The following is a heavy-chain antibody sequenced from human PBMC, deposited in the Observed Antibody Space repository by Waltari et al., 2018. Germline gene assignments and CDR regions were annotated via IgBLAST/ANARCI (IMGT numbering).Heavy chain of an antibody. CDR2: ISSSSSYI. D-gene: IGHD2-15*01. CDR3: ASMSRGSSLSIPDDY. CDR1: GFTFSSYS. J-gene: IGHJ4*02. V-gene: IGHV3-21*01. Sequence: EVQLVESGGGLVKPGGSLRLSCAASGFTFSSYSMNWVRQAPGKGREGVSSISSSSSYIYYADSGKGRFTISRDNAKNSRYLQMNSLRAEDTAVYYCASMSRGSSLSIPDDYWGQGTLVTVSS.